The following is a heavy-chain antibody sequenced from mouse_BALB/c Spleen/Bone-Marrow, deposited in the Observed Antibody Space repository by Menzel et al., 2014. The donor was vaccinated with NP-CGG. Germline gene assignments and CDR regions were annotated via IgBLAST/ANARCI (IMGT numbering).Heavy chain of an antibody. CDR3: ARGDFDYDFTMDY. CDR2: TFPGDGDT. CDR1: GYVFSSYW. Sequence: VKLVESGAELVRPGSSVKISCKASGYVFSSYWMNWVKQRPGQGLEWIGQTFPGDGDTNYNGQFKGKATLTADRSSSTAFMQLSSLTSEDSAVYFCARGDFDYDFTMDYWGQGTSVTVSS. J-gene: IGHJ4*01. V-gene: IGHV1-80*01. D-gene: IGHD2-4*01.